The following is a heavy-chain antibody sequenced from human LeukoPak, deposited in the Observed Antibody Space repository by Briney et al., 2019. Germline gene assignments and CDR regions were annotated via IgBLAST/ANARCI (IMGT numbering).Heavy chain of an antibody. Sequence: GGSLRLSCAASGFTFTNAWMNWVRQAPGKGLEWVGHIKSKPSGGTIDYAAPVKDRFTISRGDSKNTLYLQMNSLRTEDTAVYYCANSPSSSWYGRFDYWGQGTLVTVSS. D-gene: IGHD6-13*01. CDR3: ANSPSSSWYGRFDY. CDR1: GFTFTNAW. CDR2: IKSKPSGGTI. J-gene: IGHJ4*02. V-gene: IGHV3-15*07.